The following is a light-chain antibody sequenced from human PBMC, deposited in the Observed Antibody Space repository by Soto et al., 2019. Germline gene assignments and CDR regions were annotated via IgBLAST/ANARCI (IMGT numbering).Light chain of an antibody. CDR3: QQSYNTPRT. Sequence: DIQMTQSPSSLSASVGDRVTVTCRERQRISSLLNWYQQKPGKAPKLLIYGASNLQSGVPSRFSGSGSGTDFTLTISSLQPEDFATYYCQQSYNTPRTFGQGTKVDIK. CDR2: GAS. CDR1: QRISSL. J-gene: IGKJ1*01. V-gene: IGKV1-39*01.